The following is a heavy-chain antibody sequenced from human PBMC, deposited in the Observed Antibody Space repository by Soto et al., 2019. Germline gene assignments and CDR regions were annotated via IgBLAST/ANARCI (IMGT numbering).Heavy chain of an antibody. CDR3: ARAGDQYSSSSTRDAFDI. D-gene: IGHD6-6*01. J-gene: IGHJ3*02. CDR2: IIPIFGTA. V-gene: IGHV1-69*12. CDR1: GGTFSSYA. Sequence: QVQLVQSGAEVKKPGSSVKVSCKASGGTFSSYAISWVRQAPGQGLEWMGGIIPIFGTANYAQKFQGRVTITADESTSTAYMELRSLRSEDTAVYYFARAGDQYSSSSTRDAFDIWGQGTMVTVSS.